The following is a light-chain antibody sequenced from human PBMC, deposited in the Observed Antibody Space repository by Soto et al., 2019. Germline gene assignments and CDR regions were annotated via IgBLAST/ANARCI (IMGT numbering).Light chain of an antibody. CDR3: QQRSNWPPD. Sequence: EVVMTQSPATLSVSPWEIATLSFMASQSVSSYLAWYQQKPGQAPRLPIYDASNRATGIPARFSGSGSGTDFTLTISSLEPEDFAVYYCQQRSNWPPDFGPGTKVDIK. CDR2: DAS. CDR1: QSVSSY. J-gene: IGKJ3*01. V-gene: IGKV3-11*01.